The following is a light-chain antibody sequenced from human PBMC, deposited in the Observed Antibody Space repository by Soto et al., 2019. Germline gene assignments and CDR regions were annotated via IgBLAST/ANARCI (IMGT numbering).Light chain of an antibody. CDR2: DVS. J-gene: IGLJ1*01. V-gene: IGLV2-14*01. Sequence: QSALTQPASVSGSPGQSITISCTGTSSDVGGYNYVSWYQQHPGKAHKLMIYDVSNRPSGVSNRFSGSKSGNTASLTISGLQAEDEADYYCNSYTSSSTLYVFGTGTKLTVL. CDR3: NSYTSSSTLYV. CDR1: SSDVGGYNY.